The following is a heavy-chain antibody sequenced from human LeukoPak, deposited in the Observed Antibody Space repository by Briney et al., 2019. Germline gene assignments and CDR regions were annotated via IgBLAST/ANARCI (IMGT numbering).Heavy chain of an antibody. CDR3: ATSDTVSTYNWFDP. V-gene: IGHV4-39*01. D-gene: IGHD5/OR15-5a*01. J-gene: IGHJ5*02. CDR1: GGSLSSNTYF. CDR2: IRYSGST. Sequence: SETLSLTCNVSGGSLSSNTYFWGWIRRPPGKGLEWFGSIRYSGSTYYNPSLKSRVTISVDTSKNQFSLNLSSLTAADTAVYYCATSDTVSTYNWFDPWGQGTLVTVS.